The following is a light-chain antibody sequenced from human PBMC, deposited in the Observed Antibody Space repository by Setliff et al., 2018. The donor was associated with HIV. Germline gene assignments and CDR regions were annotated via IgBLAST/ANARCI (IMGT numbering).Light chain of an antibody. CDR2: EVS. CDR3: SSYTSSSPLYV. J-gene: IGLJ1*01. V-gene: IGLV2-14*03. CDR1: SSDVGGYNS. Sequence: QSVLTQPASVSGSPGQSITISCTGTSSDVGGYNSVSWYQQHPGKAPKLMIYEVSNRPSGVSDRFSGSKSGNTASLTTSGLQTEDEADYFCSSYTSSSPLYVFGTGTKVTVL.